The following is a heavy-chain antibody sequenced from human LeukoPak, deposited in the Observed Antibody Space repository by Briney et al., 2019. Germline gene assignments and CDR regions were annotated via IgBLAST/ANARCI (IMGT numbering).Heavy chain of an antibody. CDR3: ARDNELFTTPDQY. CDR1: GYTFTGYY. CDR2: INSNSGGT. Sequence: ASVKVSCKASGYTFTGYYMHWVRQAPGQGLEWMGWINSNSGGTNYAQKFQGRVTMTRDTSISTAFMELSRLRSDDSAVYYCARDNELFTTPDQYWGQGTLVTVSS. J-gene: IGHJ4*02. V-gene: IGHV1-2*02. D-gene: IGHD4-11*01.